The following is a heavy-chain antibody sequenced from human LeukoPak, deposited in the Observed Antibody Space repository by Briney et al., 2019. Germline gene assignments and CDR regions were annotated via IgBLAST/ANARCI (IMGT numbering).Heavy chain of an antibody. CDR2: IYYSGST. V-gene: IGHV4-61*01. J-gene: IGHJ4*02. Sequence: KSSETPSLTCAVSGGSVSSGSYYWSWIRQPPGKGLEWIGYIYYSGSTNYNPSLKSRVTISVDTSKNQFSLKLSSVTAADTAVYYCARGYGDYYFDYWGQGTLVTVSS. D-gene: IGHD4-17*01. CDR1: GGSVSSGSYY. CDR3: ARGYGDYYFDY.